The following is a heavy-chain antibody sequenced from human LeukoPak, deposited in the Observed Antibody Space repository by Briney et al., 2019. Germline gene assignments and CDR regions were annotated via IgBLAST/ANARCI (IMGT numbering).Heavy chain of an antibody. D-gene: IGHD3-22*01. J-gene: IGHJ4*02. Sequence: GSLRLSCAASGFTFSSYAMSWVRQAPGKGLGWVSAISGSGGSTYYADSVKGWFTISRDNSKNTLYLQMNSLRAEDTAVYYCAKGRHYDSSGYYYFDYRGQGTLVTVSS. V-gene: IGHV3-23*01. CDR2: ISGSGGST. CDR3: AKGRHYDSSGYYYFDY. CDR1: GFTFSSYA.